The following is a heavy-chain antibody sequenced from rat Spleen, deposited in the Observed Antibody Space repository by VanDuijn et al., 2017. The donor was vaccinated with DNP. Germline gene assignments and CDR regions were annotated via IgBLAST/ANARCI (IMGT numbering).Heavy chain of an antibody. CDR1: GFSLTSYG. CDR3: ARWHLYLSYFDY. J-gene: IGHJ2*01. Sequence: QVQLKESGPSLMQPSQTLSLTCTVSGFSLTSYGVSWVRRPPGKGLEWIGAIWSGGPTAYNSALKSRLSISRDTSKSQVLLKMNSLQTEDTAMYFCARWHLYLSYFDYWGQGVMVTVSS. D-gene: IGHD1-2*01. V-gene: IGHV2-16*01. CDR2: IWSGGPT.